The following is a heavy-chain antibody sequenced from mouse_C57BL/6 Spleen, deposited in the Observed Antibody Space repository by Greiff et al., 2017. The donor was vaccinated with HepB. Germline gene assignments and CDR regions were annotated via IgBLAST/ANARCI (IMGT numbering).Heavy chain of an antibody. D-gene: IGHD1-1*01. CDR3: AMYGQSYFDY. V-gene: IGHV1-82*01. CDR1: GYAFSSSW. CDR2: IYPGDGDT. J-gene: IGHJ2*01. Sequence: VQLQQSGPELVKPGASVKISCKASGYAFSSSWMNWVKQRPGKGLEWIGRIYPGDGDTNYNGKFKGKATLTADKSSSTAYMQLSSLTSEDSAVYFCAMYGQSYFDYWGQGTTLTVSS.